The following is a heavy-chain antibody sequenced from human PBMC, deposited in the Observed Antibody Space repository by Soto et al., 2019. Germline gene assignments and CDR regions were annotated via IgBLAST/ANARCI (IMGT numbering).Heavy chain of an antibody. CDR3: AIDGGSDYYGSGSDPARMDV. V-gene: IGHV3-30-3*01. D-gene: IGHD3-10*01. CDR1: GFTFSSYA. Sequence: QVQLVESGGGVVQPGRSLRLSCAASGFTFSSYAMHWVRQAPGKGLEWEAVISYDGSNKYYADSVKGRFTISRDNSKTTLYLQMNSLRAEDTAVYYFAIDGGSDYYGSGSDPARMDVWGQGTTVTFSS. CDR2: ISYDGSNK. J-gene: IGHJ6*02.